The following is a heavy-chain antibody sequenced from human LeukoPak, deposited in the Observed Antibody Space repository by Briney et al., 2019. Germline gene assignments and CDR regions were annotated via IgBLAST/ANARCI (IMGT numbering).Heavy chain of an antibody. CDR2: IYTRGST. CDR3: ARLLEGNSGYDYWAPWSRNEDDY. V-gene: IGHV4-61*02. D-gene: IGHD5-12*01. J-gene: IGHJ4*02. Sequence: SSETLSLTCTVSGGSISSGNYYWSWIRQPAGKGLEWIGRIYTRGSTNYNPSLKSRVTISVDTSKNQFSLKLSSVTAADTAVYYCARLLEGNSGYDYWAPWSRNEDDYWGQGTLVTVSS. CDR1: GGSISSGNYY.